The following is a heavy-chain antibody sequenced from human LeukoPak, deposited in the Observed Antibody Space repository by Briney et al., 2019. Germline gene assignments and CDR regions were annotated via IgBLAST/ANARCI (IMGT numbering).Heavy chain of an antibody. CDR1: GFTFSSYG. CDR3: ARGSDAFDI. V-gene: IGHV3-7*01. CDR2: IKQDGSEK. J-gene: IGHJ3*02. Sequence: GGSLRLSCAASGFTFSSYGMHWVRQAPGKGLEWVANIKQDGSEKYYVDSVKGRFTISRDNAKNSLYLQMNSLRAEDTAVYYCARGSDAFDIWGQGTMVTVSS.